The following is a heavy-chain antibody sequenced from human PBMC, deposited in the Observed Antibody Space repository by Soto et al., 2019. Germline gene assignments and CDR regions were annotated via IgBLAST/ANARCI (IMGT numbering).Heavy chain of an antibody. J-gene: IGHJ4*02. CDR2: IDYNGVT. Sequence: QVQLQESGPGLVKPSETLSLTCTVSGGSIYRRGYYWGCIRQPPGRALEWIGNIDYNGVTYSNPSLKSRVTISRDTSKNQFSLKLTSVTAADTALYYCGKVLVGATGHTDSDSWGPGTLVAVSS. V-gene: IGHV4-39*01. CDR1: GGSIYRRGYY. D-gene: IGHD2-15*01. CDR3: GKVLVGATGHTDSDS.